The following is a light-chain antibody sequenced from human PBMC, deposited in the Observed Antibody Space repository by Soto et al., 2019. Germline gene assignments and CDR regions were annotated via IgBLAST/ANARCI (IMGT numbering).Light chain of an antibody. CDR3: QSYDSSLSVV. CDR2: GNS. V-gene: IGLV1-40*01. Sequence: QSALTQPPSVSGAPGQRVTISCTGSSSNIGAGYDVHWYQQLPGTAPNLLIYGNSNRPSGVPDRFSGSKSGTSASLAITGLHAEDEAYYYCQSYDSSLSVVFGGGTKLTVL. CDR1: SSNIGAGYD. J-gene: IGLJ2*01.